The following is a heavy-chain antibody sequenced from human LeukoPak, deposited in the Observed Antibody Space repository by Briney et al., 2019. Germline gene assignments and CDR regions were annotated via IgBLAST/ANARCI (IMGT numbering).Heavy chain of an antibody. V-gene: IGHV3-23*01. CDR3: ARGPWHYYDSSGFDY. Sequence: GGSLRLSCAASGFTFSTYAMTWVRQAPGKGLEWVSLISGTGGSTYYADSVKGRFTISRDNSENTLYLQMGSLRAEDMAVYYCARGPWHYYDSSGFDYWGQGTLVTVSS. CDR1: GFTFSTYA. CDR2: ISGTGGST. D-gene: IGHD3-22*01. J-gene: IGHJ4*02.